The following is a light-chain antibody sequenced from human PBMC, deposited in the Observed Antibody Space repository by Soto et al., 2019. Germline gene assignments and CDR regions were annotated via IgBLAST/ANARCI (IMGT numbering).Light chain of an antibody. CDR1: QSLLHSDGNTY. CDR3: RQGTHWPPWT. Sequence: DVVMTQSPLSLPVTLGQPASISCRSSQSLLHSDGNTYLNWFQQRPGQSPRRLIYRVSNRDSGVPDRFSGSGSGTDFILKISRVEAEDVGVYYCRQGTHWPPWTFGQGTKMEIK. CDR2: RVS. J-gene: IGKJ1*01. V-gene: IGKV2-30*02.